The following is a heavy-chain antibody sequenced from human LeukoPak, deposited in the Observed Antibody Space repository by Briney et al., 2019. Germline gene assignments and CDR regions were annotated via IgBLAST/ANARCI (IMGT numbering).Heavy chain of an antibody. CDR1: GGSVSSYY. V-gene: IGHV4-59*02. D-gene: IGHD5-12*01. Sequence: AETLSLTCTVSGGSVSSYYWSWIRQPPGKGLECLGYIYYSGSTNYNPSLKSRVTISVDTSKNQFSLKLSSLTAADTAVYYCARGESGYDPIDYWGQGTLVTVSS. CDR3: ARGESGYDPIDY. J-gene: IGHJ4*02. CDR2: IYYSGST.